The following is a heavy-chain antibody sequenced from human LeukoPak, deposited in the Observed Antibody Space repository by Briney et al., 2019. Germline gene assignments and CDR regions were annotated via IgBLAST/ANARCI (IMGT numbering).Heavy chain of an antibody. CDR3: ARHGVKYQLPFDY. V-gene: IGHV3-30*03. CDR1: GFTFSSYG. J-gene: IGHJ4*02. Sequence: AGGSLRLSCAASGFTFSSYGMHWVRQAPGKGLEWVAVISYDGSNKYYADSVKGRFTISRDNSKNTLYLQMNSLRAEDTAVYYCARHGVKYQLPFDYWGQGTLVTVSS. D-gene: IGHD2-2*01. CDR2: ISYDGSNK.